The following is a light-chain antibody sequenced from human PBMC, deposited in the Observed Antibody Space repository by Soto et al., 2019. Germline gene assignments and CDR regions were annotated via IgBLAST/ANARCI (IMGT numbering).Light chain of an antibody. CDR2: DAS. J-gene: IGKJ5*01. Sequence: EIVLRQSPATLSLSPGERATLSCRANQSISNYLAWYQQRPGQAPRLLIYDASRRATGIPARFSGSGSGTDFTLTISSLEPEDFAVYYCHQRYDWPITFGQGTRLEIK. V-gene: IGKV3-11*01. CDR1: QSISNY. CDR3: HQRYDWPIT.